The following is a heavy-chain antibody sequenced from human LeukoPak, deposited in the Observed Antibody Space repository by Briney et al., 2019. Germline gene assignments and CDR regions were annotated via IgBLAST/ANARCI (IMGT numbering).Heavy chain of an antibody. CDR1: GYTFTDYY. D-gene: IGHD6-13*01. J-gene: IGHJ4*02. CDR2: IDPNNGAT. V-gene: IGHV1-2*02. CDR3: ARGRTPAGGRVLDGY. Sequence: GASVKVSCKASGYTFTDYYMHWVRQAPGQGLEWMGCIDPNNGATDYAQKSQGRVTMTRDTSIGTAYMKLSSLTSDDTAIYYCARGRTPAGGRVLDGYWGQGTLVTVSS.